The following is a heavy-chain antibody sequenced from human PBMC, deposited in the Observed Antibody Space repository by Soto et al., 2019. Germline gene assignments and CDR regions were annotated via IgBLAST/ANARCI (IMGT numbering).Heavy chain of an antibody. CDR3: ARHEGNGNVWPLDY. CDR1: GDSIGTTHSY. V-gene: IGHV4-39*01. CDR2: IHYSGST. D-gene: IGHD2-8*01. Sequence: PSETLSLTCTVSGDSIGTTHSYWAWIRQSPGKGLEWIGNIHYSGSTYYMPSLRGRVTLSVDTSKNQFSLRLTSVTAEDTAVYYCARHEGNGNVWPLDYWGQGILVTVSS. J-gene: IGHJ4*02.